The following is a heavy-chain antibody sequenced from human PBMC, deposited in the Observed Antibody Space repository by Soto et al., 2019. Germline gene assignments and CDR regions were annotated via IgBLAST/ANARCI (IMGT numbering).Heavy chain of an antibody. V-gene: IGHV3-11*05. CDR1: GFTFSDYY. Sequence: QVQLVESGGGLVKPGGSLRLSCAASGFTFSDYYMSWIRQAPGKGLEWVSYISSSSSYTNYADSVKGRFTISRDNAKNSLYLQMNSLRAEDTAVYYCARDIAVAENDYWGQGTLVTVSS. J-gene: IGHJ4*02. CDR2: ISSSSSYT. CDR3: ARDIAVAENDY. D-gene: IGHD6-19*01.